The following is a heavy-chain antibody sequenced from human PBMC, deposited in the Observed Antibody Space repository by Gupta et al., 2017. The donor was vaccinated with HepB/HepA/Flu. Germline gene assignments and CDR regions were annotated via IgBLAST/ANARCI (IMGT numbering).Heavy chain of an antibody. J-gene: IGHJ5*02. CDR2: IYYSGST. Sequence: QLQLQESGPGLVKPSETLSPTCTVSGGSISSSSYYWGWIRQPPGKGLEWIGSIYYSGSTYYNPSLKSRVTISVDTSKNQFSLKLSSVTAADTAVYYCARLALGYCSSTSCYFSKFDPWGQGTLVTVSS. D-gene: IGHD2-2*01. V-gene: IGHV4-39*01. CDR1: GGSISSSSYY. CDR3: ARLALGYCSSTSCYFSKFDP.